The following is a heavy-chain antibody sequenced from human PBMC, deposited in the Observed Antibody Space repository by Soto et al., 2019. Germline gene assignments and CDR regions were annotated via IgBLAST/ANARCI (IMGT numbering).Heavy chain of an antibody. Sequence: GGSLRLSCAASGFTFSSYSMNWVRQAPGKGLEWVSSICSSSSYIYYADSVKGRFTISRDNAKNSLYLQMNSLRAEDTAVYYCARDGADIVLMVYAKRPNYYYGMDVWGQGTTVTVSS. D-gene: IGHD2-8*01. CDR1: GFTFSSYS. CDR2: ICSSSSYI. J-gene: IGHJ6*02. CDR3: ARDGADIVLMVYAKRPNYYYGMDV. V-gene: IGHV3-21*01.